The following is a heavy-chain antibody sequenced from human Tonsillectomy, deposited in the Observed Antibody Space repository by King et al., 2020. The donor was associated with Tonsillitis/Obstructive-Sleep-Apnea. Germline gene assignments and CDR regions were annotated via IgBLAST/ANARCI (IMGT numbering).Heavy chain of an antibody. D-gene: IGHD6-19*01. Sequence: VQLVESGGGVVQPGRSLRLSCAASGFTFNSYLMHWVRQAPGKGLEWVAVISFDGSYTYYVDSVKGRFTISRDNSKNSLYLQMNSLRPEDTAVYYCARGVEAVGFAVGGQGPTVPVSS. CDR2: ISFDGSYT. J-gene: IGHJ6*02. CDR3: ARGVEAVGFAV. V-gene: IGHV3-30-3*01. CDR1: GFTFNSYL.